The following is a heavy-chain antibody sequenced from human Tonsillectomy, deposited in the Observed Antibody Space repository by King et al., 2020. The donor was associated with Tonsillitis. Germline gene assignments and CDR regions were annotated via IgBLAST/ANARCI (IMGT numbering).Heavy chain of an antibody. CDR3: AKDMSTGYCTNGVCFFGAFDI. CDR2: IIWNSGSL. D-gene: IGHD2-8*01. CDR1: GFHLDDYA. V-gene: IGHV3-9*01. J-gene: IGHJ3*02. Sequence: VQLVESGGGLVQPGRSLRLSCAASGFHLDDYAMHWVRQAPGEGLEWVSGIIWNSGSLGCAYSVKGRFTISRDNAKNSLYLQMNSLRAEDTALYYCAKDMSTGYCTNGVCFFGAFDIWGQGTMITVSS.